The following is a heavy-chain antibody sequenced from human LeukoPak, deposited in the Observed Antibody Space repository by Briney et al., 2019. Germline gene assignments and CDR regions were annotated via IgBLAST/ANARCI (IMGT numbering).Heavy chain of an antibody. CDR2: ISYDGSNK. Sequence: GRSLRLSCAASGFTFSSYAMHWVRQAPGKGLEWVAVISYDGSNKYYPDSVKGRFTISRDNSNNTLFLQMNSLRAEDTAVYYCAREYSGSWDYWGQGILVTVSS. J-gene: IGHJ4*02. CDR1: GFTFSSYA. CDR3: AREYSGSWDY. D-gene: IGHD1-26*01. V-gene: IGHV3-30*04.